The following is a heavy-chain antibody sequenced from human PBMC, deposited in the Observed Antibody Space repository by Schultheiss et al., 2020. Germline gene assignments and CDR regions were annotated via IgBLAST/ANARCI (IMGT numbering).Heavy chain of an antibody. Sequence: SVTVSCKASGGTFSSYAISWVRQAPGQGLEWMGGIIPIFGTANYAQKFQERVTITRDMSTSTAYMELSSLRSEDTAVYYCTIHCTGGVCYTNYYYYYGMDVWGQGTTVTVSS. J-gene: IGHJ6*02. D-gene: IGHD2-8*02. CDR2: IIPIFGTA. CDR1: GGTFSSYA. V-gene: IGHV1-69*05. CDR3: TIHCTGGVCYTNYYYYYGMDV.